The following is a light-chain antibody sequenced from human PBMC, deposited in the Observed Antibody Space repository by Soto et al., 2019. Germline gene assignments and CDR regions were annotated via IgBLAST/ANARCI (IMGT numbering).Light chain of an antibody. CDR2: DAS. J-gene: IGKJ2*01. CDR3: QQYTAYPYT. CDR1: QSISKS. V-gene: IGKV1-5*01. Sequence: DIQMTQSPSTLSASVADRVTITCRASQSISKSLAWYQQKPGQAPNLLVYDASSLQSGVPSRFSGSGSGTEFTLPITSLQPDDFATYYCQQYTAYPYTFGQGTKLEIK.